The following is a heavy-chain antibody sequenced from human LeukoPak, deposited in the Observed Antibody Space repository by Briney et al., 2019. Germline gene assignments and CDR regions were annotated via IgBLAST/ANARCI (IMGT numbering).Heavy chain of an antibody. J-gene: IGHJ4*02. CDR1: GYTFTGYY. D-gene: IGHD6-13*01. CDR2: INPNSGGT. Sequence: ASVKVSCKASGYTFTGYYMHWVRQAPGQGLEWMGWINPNSGGTNYAQKFQGRVTMTRDTSISTAYMELSRLRSDDTAVYYCAREGGYSSSWSGYWGQGTLVTVSS. V-gene: IGHV1-2*02. CDR3: AREGGYSSSWSGY.